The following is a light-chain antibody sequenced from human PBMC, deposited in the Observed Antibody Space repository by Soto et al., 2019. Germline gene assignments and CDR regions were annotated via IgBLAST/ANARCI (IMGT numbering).Light chain of an antibody. J-gene: IGKJ1*01. V-gene: IGKV3-15*01. Sequence: EIVMTQSPATLSVSPGERATLSCRASQSVSSNLAWYQQKPGQAPMILIYGASTRATGIPARFSGRGSGTEFTLTISSLQSDDFAVDYCQQYNNWPPWTFGQGTKVEIK. CDR3: QQYNNWPPWT. CDR1: QSVSSN. CDR2: GAS.